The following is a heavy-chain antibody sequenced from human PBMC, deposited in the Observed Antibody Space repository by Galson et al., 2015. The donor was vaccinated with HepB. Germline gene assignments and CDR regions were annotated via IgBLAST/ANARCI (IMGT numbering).Heavy chain of an antibody. CDR1: GLTFSTYS. V-gene: IGHV3-21*01. CDR3: ARGRSSNSTMDV. CDR2: ISSSGRNT. D-gene: IGHD4-11*01. Sequence: CAASGLTFSTYSMNWVRQAPGKGLEWISSISSSGRNTSYADSVKGRFTISRDNAKNSLYLQMNSLRAEATAVYYCARGRSSNSTMDVWAKGPRSPSP. J-gene: IGHJ6*03.